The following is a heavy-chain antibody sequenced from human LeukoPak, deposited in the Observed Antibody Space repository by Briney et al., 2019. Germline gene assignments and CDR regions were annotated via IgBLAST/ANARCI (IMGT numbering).Heavy chain of an antibody. CDR2: IYYRGST. D-gene: IGHD6-19*01. CDR1: GGSTSSYY. J-gene: IGHJ5*02. Sequence: PSETPSLTCTLSGGSTSSYYWSWIRQPPRKGREWIGYIYYRGSTNYNPSLKSRVTISVDTSKSQFSLTLSSVTAADAAVYYCARDLGYSSGQNWFDPWGQGTLVTVSS. V-gene: IGHV4-59*01. CDR3: ARDLGYSSGQNWFDP.